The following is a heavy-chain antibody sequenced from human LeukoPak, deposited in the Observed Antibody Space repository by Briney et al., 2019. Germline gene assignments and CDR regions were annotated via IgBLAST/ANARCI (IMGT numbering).Heavy chain of an antibody. J-gene: IGHJ4*02. CDR2: IRYDGSNK. V-gene: IGHV3-30*02. D-gene: IGHD2/OR15-2a*01. CDR1: GFTFSSYG. CDR3: ANQKLLPGRFELMDY. Sequence: PGGSLRLSCAASGFTFSSYGMHWVRQAPGKGLEWVAFIRYDGSNKYYADSVKGRFTISRDNSKNTLYLQMNSLRAEDTAVYYCANQKLLPGRFELMDYWGQGTLVTVSS.